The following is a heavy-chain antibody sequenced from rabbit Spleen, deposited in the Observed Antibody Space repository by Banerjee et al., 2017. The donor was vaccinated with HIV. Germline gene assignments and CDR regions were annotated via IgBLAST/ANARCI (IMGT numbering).Heavy chain of an antibody. Sequence: QLKESGGGLVQPGGSLKLSCKASGFTLSSYYMNWVRQAPGKGLEWIGYIDPVFGSTYYANWVNGRFTISSHNAQNTLYLQLNSLTAADTATYFCARDGAGSSYFNLWGPGTLVTVS. J-gene: IGHJ4*01. CDR2: IDPVFGST. CDR3: ARDGAGSSYFNL. D-gene: IGHD8-1*01. CDR1: GFTLSSYY. V-gene: IGHV1S7*01.